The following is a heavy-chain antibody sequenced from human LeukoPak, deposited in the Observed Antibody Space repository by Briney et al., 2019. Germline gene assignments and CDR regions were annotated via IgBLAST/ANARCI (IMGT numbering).Heavy chain of an antibody. Sequence: SETLPLTCTVSGGSISSYYWSWIRQPAGKGLEWIGRIYTSGSTNYNPSLKSRVTMSVDTSKNQFSLKLSSVTAADTAVYYCARDIPPEGHDYSNYEPHTNFDYWGQGTLVTVSS. J-gene: IGHJ4*02. V-gene: IGHV4-4*07. D-gene: IGHD4-11*01. CDR3: ARDIPPEGHDYSNYEPHTNFDY. CDR1: GGSISSYY. CDR2: IYTSGST.